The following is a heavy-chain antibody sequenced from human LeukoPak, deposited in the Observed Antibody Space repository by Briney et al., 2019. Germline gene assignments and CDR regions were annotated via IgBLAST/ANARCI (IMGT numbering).Heavy chain of an antibody. V-gene: IGHV4-34*01. CDR1: GGSFSGYY. CDR3: AREQQRDCSGGSCYWVVDY. Sequence: PSETLSLTCAVYGGSFSGYYWSWIRQPPGKGLEWVGEINHSGSTNYNLSLKSRVTISVDTSKNQFSLKLSSVTAADTAVYYCAREQQRDCSGGSCYWVVDYWGQGTLVTVSS. CDR2: INHSGST. D-gene: IGHD2-15*01. J-gene: IGHJ4*02.